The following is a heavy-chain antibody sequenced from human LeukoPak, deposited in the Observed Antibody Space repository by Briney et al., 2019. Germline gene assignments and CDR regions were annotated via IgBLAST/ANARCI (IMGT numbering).Heavy chain of an antibody. J-gene: IGHJ5*02. CDR1: RFTFSSYS. Sequence: PGGSLRLSCAASRFTFSSYSMNWVRQAPGKGLEWVSSISSSGSYIYYADSVKGRFTISRDNAKNSLYLQMNSLRAEDTAVYYCARDNLLWFGEGGGYNWFDPWGQGTLVTVSS. CDR3: ARDNLLWFGEGGGYNWFDP. V-gene: IGHV3-21*01. D-gene: IGHD3-10*01. CDR2: ISSSGSYI.